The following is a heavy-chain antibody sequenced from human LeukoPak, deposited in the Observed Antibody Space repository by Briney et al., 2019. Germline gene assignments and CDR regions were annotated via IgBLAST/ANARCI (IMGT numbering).Heavy chain of an antibody. CDR1: GFTFSSYS. J-gene: IGHJ5*02. Sequence: GGSLRLSCAASGFTFSSYSMNWVRQAPGKGLEWVSSISSSSSYIYYADSVKGRFTISRDNAKNSLYLQMNSLRAEDTAVYYCASFYGSGSSLSDPWGQGTLVTVSS. V-gene: IGHV3-21*01. CDR2: ISSSSSYI. D-gene: IGHD3-10*01. CDR3: ASFYGSGSSLSDP.